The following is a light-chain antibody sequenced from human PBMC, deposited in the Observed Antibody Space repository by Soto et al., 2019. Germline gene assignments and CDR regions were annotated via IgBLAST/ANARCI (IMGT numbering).Light chain of an antibody. CDR2: GAS. V-gene: IGKV3-15*01. CDR1: QSVSSS. Sequence: EIVMTQSPATLSVSPVEIATRSVRASQSVSSSLAWYQQKPGQAPRLLIYGASTRATGIPARFSGSGSETEFTLTISSLQSEDFAVYYCQQYNNWPPITFGQGTRLEI. J-gene: IGKJ5*01. CDR3: QQYNNWPPIT.